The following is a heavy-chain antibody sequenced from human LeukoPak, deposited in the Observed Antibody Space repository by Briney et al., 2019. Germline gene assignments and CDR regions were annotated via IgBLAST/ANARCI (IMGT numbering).Heavy chain of an antibody. CDR2: IYYGGST. CDR1: GGSFSGYY. CDR3: ARGLDSMRY. V-gene: IGHV4-59*01. J-gene: IGHJ4*02. Sequence: SETLSLTCAVYGGSFSGYYWSWIRQPPGKGLEWIGYIYYGGSTNYNPSLKSRVTISVDTSKNQFSLKLSSVTAADTAVYYCARGLDSMRYWGQGTLVTVSS. D-gene: IGHD3-22*01.